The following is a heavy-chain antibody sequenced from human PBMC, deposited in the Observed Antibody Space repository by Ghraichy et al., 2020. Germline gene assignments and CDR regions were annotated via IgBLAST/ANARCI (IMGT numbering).Heavy chain of an antibody. Sequence: GGSLRLSCAASGFTVSNNYMKWVRQAPGRGLEWVSLIYSTGSTSYADSVKGRFTISSDSSKNTLYLQMNSLRAEDTDVYYCARDRDGPWGQGTLVTVSS. D-gene: IGHD2-21*01. CDR1: GFTVSNNY. V-gene: IGHV3-53*01. CDR3: ARDRDGP. J-gene: IGHJ4*02. CDR2: IYSTGST.